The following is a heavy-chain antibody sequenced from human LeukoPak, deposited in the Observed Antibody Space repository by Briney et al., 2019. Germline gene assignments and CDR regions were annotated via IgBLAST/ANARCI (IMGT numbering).Heavy chain of an antibody. CDR2: VNQDGGTE. D-gene: IGHD1-1*01. CDR1: GFTFTNYW. Sequence: GGSLRLSCAAYGFTFTNYWLTWVRQAPGKGLEWVANVNQDGGTEYYVDSMKGRFTISRDNAKNLVYLQINSLRAEDTAVYFCARHTLWRFDYWGQGALVTVSS. V-gene: IGHV3-7*01. J-gene: IGHJ4*02. CDR3: ARHTLWRFDY.